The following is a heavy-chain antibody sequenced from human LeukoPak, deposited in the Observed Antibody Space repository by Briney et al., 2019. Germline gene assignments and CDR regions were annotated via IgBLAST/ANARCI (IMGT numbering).Heavy chain of an antibody. J-gene: IGHJ4*02. D-gene: IGHD5-12*01. CDR2: INSDRSST. CDR1: GCTFSSYW. Sequence: GGSLRLSCAASGCTFSSYWMHWARQAPGKGLVWVSRINSDRSSTSYADSVKGRFTISRDNAKNTLYLQMNSLRAEDTAVCYCARTPGMVATLDYWGQGTLVTVSS. CDR3: ARTPGMVATLDY. V-gene: IGHV3-74*01.